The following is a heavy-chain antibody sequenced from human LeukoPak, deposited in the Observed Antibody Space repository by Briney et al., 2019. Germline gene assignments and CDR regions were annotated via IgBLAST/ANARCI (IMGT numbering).Heavy chain of an antibody. CDR3: AREGGSYLGDY. V-gene: IGHV3-33*01. CDR1: GFTFSSYG. D-gene: IGHD1-26*01. CDR2: IWYDGSNK. Sequence: PGGSLRLSCAASGFTFSSYGMHWVRQAPGKGLEWVAVIWYDGSNKYYADSVKGRFTISRDNSKNTLYLQMNSLRAEDTAVYYCAREGGSYLGDYWGQGTLVTVSS. J-gene: IGHJ4*02.